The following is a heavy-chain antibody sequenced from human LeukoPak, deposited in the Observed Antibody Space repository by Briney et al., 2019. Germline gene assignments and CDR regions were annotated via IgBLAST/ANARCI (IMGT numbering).Heavy chain of an antibody. CDR1: GGSISSYY. D-gene: IGHD3-16*01. V-gene: IGHV4-59*01. J-gene: IGHJ5*02. CDR2: IYYSGST. Sequence: PSETLSLTCSDSGGSISSYYWSWIRQSPGKGLEWIGYIYYSGSTNYNPSLKSRVTISLDTSKSQFSLKLTSVTAADTAVYYCARAPIPYDRSRTDYRFGPWGQGTLVTVAS. CDR3: ARAPIPYDRSRTDYRFGP.